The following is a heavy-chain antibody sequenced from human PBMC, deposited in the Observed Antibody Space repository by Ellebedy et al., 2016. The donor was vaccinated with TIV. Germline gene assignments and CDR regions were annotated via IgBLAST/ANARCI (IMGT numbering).Heavy chain of an antibody. D-gene: IGHD4-23*01. CDR3: ARLPTVVTRWFDY. V-gene: IGHV1-69*04. J-gene: IGHJ4*02. CDR2: IIPILGIA. CDR1: GGTFSSYA. Sequence: SVKVSXXASGGTFSSYAISWVRQAPGQGLEWMGRIIPILGIANYAQKFQGRVTITADKSTSTAYMELSSLRSEDTAVYYCARLPTVVTRWFDYWGQGTLVTVSS.